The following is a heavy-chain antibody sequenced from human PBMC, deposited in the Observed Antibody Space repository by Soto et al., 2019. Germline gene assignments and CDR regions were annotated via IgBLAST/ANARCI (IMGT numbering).Heavy chain of an antibody. J-gene: IGHJ5*02. CDR3: ARGITIFGVSSPRFDP. CDR2: IYYSGST. CDR1: GGSISSYY. V-gene: IGHV4-59*01. D-gene: IGHD3-3*01. Sequence: SETLSLTCTVSGGSISSYYWSWIRQPPGKGLEWIGYIYYSGSTNYNPSLKSRVTISVYTSKNQFSLKLSSVTAADTAVYYCARGITIFGVSSPRFDPWGQGTLVTVSS.